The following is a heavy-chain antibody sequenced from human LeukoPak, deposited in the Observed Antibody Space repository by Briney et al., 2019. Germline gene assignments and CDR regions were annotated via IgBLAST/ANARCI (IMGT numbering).Heavy chain of an antibody. Sequence: SETLSLTCTVSGGSISSSSCYWGWIRQPPGKGLEWIGSIYYSGSTYYNPSLKSRVTISVDTSKNQFSLKLSSVAAADTAVYYCARAVYGGNYGGYYMDVWGKGTTVTVSS. D-gene: IGHD4-23*01. V-gene: IGHV4-39*07. CDR2: IYYSGST. CDR1: GGSISSSSCY. CDR3: ARAVYGGNYGGYYMDV. J-gene: IGHJ6*03.